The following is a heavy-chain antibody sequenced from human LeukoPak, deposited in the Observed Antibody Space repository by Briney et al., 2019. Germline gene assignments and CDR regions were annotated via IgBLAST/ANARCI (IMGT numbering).Heavy chain of an antibody. V-gene: IGHV3-48*01. J-gene: IGHJ4*02. CDR1: GFTFSSYS. D-gene: IGHD2-21*02. CDR3: ARVRGRYCGGDCYSDY. Sequence: GGSLRLSCAASGFTFSSYSMNWVRQAPGKGLEWVSYISSSSSTIYYADSVKGRFTISRDNAKSSLYLQMNSLRAEDTAVYYCARVRGRYCGGDCYSDYWGQGTLVTVSS. CDR2: ISSSSSTI.